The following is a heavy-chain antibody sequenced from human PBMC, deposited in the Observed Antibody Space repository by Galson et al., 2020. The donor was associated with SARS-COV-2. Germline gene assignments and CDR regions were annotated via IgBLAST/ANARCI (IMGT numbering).Heavy chain of an antibody. V-gene: IGHV3-30*18. CDR1: GFTFSSYG. CDR3: AKDWEQWEVIDAFDI. CDR2: ISYDGSNK. Sequence: GGSLRLPCAASGFTFSSYGMHWVRQAPGKGLEWVAVISYDGSNKYYADYVKGRFTISRDNSKNTLYLQMNSLRAEDTAVYYWAKDWEQWEVIDAFDIWCQGTMVTVSA. D-gene: IGHD1-26*01. J-gene: IGHJ3*02.